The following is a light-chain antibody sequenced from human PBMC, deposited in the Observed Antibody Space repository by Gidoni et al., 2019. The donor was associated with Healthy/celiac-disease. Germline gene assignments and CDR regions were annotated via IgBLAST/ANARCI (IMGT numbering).Light chain of an antibody. Sequence: EIVMTQSPATLSVSPGERATLSCRASQSVSSNLAWYQQKPGQAPRLLIYGASTRATGIPARFSGSGSGTEFTLTISSLQSEDFAVYYCQQYNNWPPWTFXXXPKVEIK. CDR2: GAS. V-gene: IGKV3-15*01. CDR3: QQYNNWPPWT. CDR1: QSVSSN. J-gene: IGKJ1*01.